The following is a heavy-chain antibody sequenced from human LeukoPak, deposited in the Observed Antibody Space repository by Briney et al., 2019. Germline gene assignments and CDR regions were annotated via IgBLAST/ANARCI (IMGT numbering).Heavy chain of an antibody. J-gene: IGHJ6*03. CDR3: ARRRWGGGATRYYYYYMDV. D-gene: IGHD1-26*01. CDR2: IIPIFGTA. CDR1: GGTFSSYA. Sequence: SVKVSCKASGGTFSSYAISWVRQAPGQGLEWMGGIIPIFGTANYAQKFQGRVTITTDESRSTAYMELCSLRSEDTAVYYCARRRWGGGATRYYYYYMDVWGKGTTVTVSS. V-gene: IGHV1-69*05.